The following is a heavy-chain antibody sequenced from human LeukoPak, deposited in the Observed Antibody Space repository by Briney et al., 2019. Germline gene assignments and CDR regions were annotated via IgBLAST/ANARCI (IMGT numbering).Heavy chain of an antibody. CDR2: ISAYNNYT. CDR1: GYTFTHYI. CDR3: ARGTANFDY. J-gene: IGHJ4*02. D-gene: IGHD5-18*01. Sequence: GASVKVSCKASGYTFTHYIINWVRQAPGQGLEWMGKISAYNNYTTYAQKFQGRVTMTTDTSTSTAYMELRSLRSDDTAVYYCARGTANFDYWGQGALVTVSS. V-gene: IGHV1-18*01.